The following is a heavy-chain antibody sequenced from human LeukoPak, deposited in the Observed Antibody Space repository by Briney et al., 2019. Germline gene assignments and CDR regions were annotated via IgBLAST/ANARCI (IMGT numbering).Heavy chain of an antibody. V-gene: IGHV3-33*01. CDR1: GFTFSSYG. CDR2: IWYDGSNK. Sequence: GGSLRLSCAASGFTFSSYGTHWVRQAPGKGLEWVAVIWYDGSNKYYADSVKGRFTISRDNSKNTLYLQMNSLRAEDTAVYYCARDQELRYFDWTPGGAFDIWGQGTMVTVSS. D-gene: IGHD3-9*01. CDR3: ARDQELRYFDWTPGGAFDI. J-gene: IGHJ3*02.